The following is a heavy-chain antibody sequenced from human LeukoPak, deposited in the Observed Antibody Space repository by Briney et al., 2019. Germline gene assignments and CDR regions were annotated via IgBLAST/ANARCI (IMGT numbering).Heavy chain of an antibody. Sequence: SETLSLTCTVSGGSISISGYYWAWIRQPPGKGPEWIGSIYYTGSTYYNPSLKSRVTISVDTSKNQFSLRLSSVTAADTAVYYCARTTGSFYFYYMDVWGKGTTVTVSS. V-gene: IGHV4-39*07. CDR2: IYYTGST. D-gene: IGHD1-26*01. J-gene: IGHJ6*03. CDR1: GGSISISGYY. CDR3: ARTTGSFYFYYMDV.